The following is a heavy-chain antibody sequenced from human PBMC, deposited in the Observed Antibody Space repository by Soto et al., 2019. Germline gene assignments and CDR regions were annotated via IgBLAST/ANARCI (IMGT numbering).Heavy chain of an antibody. CDR1: GGSISSGGYY. CDR2: IYYSGST. CDR3: ARLKAQGLRWQPRKDKDHYYFDY. J-gene: IGHJ4*02. Sequence: PSETLSLTCTVSGGSISSGGYYWSWIRQHPGKGLEWIGYIYYSGSTYYNPSLKSRVTISVDTSKNQFSLKLSSVTAADTAVYYCARLKAQGLRWQPRKDKDHYYFDYWGQGTLVTVSS. V-gene: IGHV4-31*03. D-gene: IGHD4-17*01.